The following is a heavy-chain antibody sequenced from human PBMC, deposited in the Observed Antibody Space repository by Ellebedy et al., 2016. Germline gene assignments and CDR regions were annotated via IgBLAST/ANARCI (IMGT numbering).Heavy chain of an antibody. CDR2: INPEGSVT. Sequence: GGSLRLSCAASGFTFSNYWMHWVRQDPGKGLVWVSRINPEGSVTHYADSVKGRFTISRDNAKNTVSLQMDSLRAEDTAVYYCARDQLAVAGNLGDWGQGTLVTVSS. CDR1: GFTFSNYW. V-gene: IGHV3-74*01. CDR3: ARDQLAVAGNLGD. J-gene: IGHJ4*02. D-gene: IGHD6-19*01.